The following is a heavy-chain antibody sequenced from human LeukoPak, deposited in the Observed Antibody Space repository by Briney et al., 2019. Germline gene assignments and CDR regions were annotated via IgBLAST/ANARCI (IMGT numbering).Heavy chain of an antibody. CDR3: AREWEVPRYFDY. D-gene: IGHD1-26*01. CDR2: ISYDGSKK. CDR1: GFTFSRYG. V-gene: IGHV3-30*03. Sequence: PGGSLRLSCAASGFTFSRYGTHWVRQAPGKGLEWVAVISYDGSKKDYADSVKGRFTISRDNTKKSLFLQMNSLSAEDTALDYCAREWEVPRYFDYWGRGILVIVSS. J-gene: IGHJ4*02.